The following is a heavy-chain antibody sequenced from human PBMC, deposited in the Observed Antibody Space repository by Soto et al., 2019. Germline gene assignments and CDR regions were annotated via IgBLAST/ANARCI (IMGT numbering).Heavy chain of an antibody. D-gene: IGHD3-22*01. V-gene: IGHV1-18*01. CDR1: GYTFTSYG. CDR2: ISAYNGNT. CDR3: ARYGYYYDSSGYYYSDY. Sequence: ASVKVSCKASGYTFTSYGISWVRQAPGQGLEWMGWISAYNGNTNYAQKLQGRVTMTTDTSTSTAYMELRSLRSDDTAVYYCARYGYYYDSSGYYYSDYWGQGTLVTVSS. J-gene: IGHJ4*02.